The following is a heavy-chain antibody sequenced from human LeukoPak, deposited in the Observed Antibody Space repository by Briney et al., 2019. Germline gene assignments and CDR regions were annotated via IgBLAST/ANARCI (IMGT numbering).Heavy chain of an antibody. V-gene: IGHV3-23*01. J-gene: IGHJ4*02. CDR1: GFTFSSYA. D-gene: IGHD3-22*01. CDR2: ISGSGGST. Sequence: PGGSLRLSCAASGFTFSSYAMSWVRQAPGKGLEWVSAISGSGGSTYYADSVKGRFTISRDNSKNTLYLQMNSLRAEDTAVHYCARLEDYYDSSGSIDYWGQGTLVTVSS. CDR3: ARLEDYYDSSGSIDY.